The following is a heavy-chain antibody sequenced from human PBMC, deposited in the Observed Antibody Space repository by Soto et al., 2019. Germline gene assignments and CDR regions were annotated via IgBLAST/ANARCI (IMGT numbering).Heavy chain of an antibody. Sequence: ASVKISCKASGYTFTSYAMHWVRQAPGQRLEWMGWINAGNGNTKYSQKFQGRVTITRDTSASTAYMELSSLRSEDTAVYYCARDAGYCSSTSCYRGYYYYGMEVWGEGTTVTVSS. V-gene: IGHV1-3*01. CDR2: INAGNGNT. CDR3: ARDAGYCSSTSCYRGYYYYGMEV. J-gene: IGHJ6*04. CDR1: GYTFTSYA. D-gene: IGHD2-2*02.